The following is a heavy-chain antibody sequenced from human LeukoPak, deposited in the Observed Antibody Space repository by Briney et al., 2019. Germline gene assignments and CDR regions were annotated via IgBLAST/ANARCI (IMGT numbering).Heavy chain of an antibody. V-gene: IGHV1-8*01. CDR2: MNPNNGNT. CDR3: ARTGCGGDRCYYYFYGMDV. J-gene: IGHJ6*02. Sequence: GASVKVSCKASGYTFTSYDINWVRQATGQGLEWMGWMNPNNGNTGCARKFQGRVTMTRDTSMSTAYIELSSLRSEDTAVYYCARTGCGGDRCYYYFYGMDVWGQGTTVTVPS. CDR1: GYTFTSYD. D-gene: IGHD2-21*02.